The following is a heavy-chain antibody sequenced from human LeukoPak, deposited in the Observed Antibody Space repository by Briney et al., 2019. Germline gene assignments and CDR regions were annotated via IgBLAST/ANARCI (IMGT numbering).Heavy chain of an antibody. CDR1: GFTLSSYA. V-gene: IGHV3-30*04. CDR2: ISYDGSNK. J-gene: IGHJ6*04. Sequence: GRSLRLSCAASGFTLSSYAMHWVRQAPGKGLEWVAVISYDGSNKYYADSVKGRFTISRDNSKNTLYLQMNSLRAEDTAVYYCARDLANYYYYGMDVWGKGTTVTVSS. CDR3: ARDLANYYYYGMDV.